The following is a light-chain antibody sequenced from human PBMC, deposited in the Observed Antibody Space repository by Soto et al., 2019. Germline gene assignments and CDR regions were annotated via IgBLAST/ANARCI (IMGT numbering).Light chain of an antibody. CDR3: QQYQSYPLT. CDR2: AAS. CDR1: EDISDY. Sequence: DLQMTQSPSSLSASVGDRVTITCRATEDISDYLAWFQQKPGQAPKSLIYAASRLQSGVPSKFSGSGSGTDFTLTISSLQAEDFATYYCQQYQSYPLTFGGGTKVEI. J-gene: IGKJ4*01. V-gene: IGKV1-16*02.